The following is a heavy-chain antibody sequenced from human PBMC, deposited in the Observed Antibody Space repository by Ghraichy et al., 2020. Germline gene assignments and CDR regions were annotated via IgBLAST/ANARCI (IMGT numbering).Heavy chain of an antibody. CDR1: GGSFSGYY. Sequence: SETLSLTCAVYGGSFSGYYWSWIRQPPGKGLQWIGEINHSGSTNYNPSLKSRVTISVDTSKNQFSLKLSSVTAADTAVYYCARGSKRSRQQLVLPFDPWGQGTLVTVSS. CDR3: ARGSKRSRQQLVLPFDP. D-gene: IGHD6-13*01. CDR2: INHSGST. J-gene: IGHJ5*02. V-gene: IGHV4-34*01.